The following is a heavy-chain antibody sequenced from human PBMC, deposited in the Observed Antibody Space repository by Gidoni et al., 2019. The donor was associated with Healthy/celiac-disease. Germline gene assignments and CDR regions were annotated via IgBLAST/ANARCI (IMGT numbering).Heavy chain of an antibody. J-gene: IGHJ4*02. CDR3: AKDPLDGRELLVH. CDR1: GFTFSSYA. D-gene: IGHD3-10*01. CDR2: ISGSGGST. Sequence: EVQLLESGGGLVQPGGSLRLSCAASGFTFSSYAMSWVRQAPGKGLEWVSAISGSGGSTYYADSVEGRFTISRDNSKNTLYLQMNSLRAEDTAVYYCAKDPLDGRELLVHWGQGTLVTVSS. V-gene: IGHV3-23*01.